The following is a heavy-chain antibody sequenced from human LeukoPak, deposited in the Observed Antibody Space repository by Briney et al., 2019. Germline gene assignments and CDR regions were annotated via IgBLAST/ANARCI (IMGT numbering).Heavy chain of an antibody. CDR2: INSDGSST. CDR3: ARSHYYDSSGYYYYYYGMDV. CDR1: GFTFSRYW. D-gene: IGHD3-22*01. Sequence: PGGSLRLSCAASGFTFSRYWMHWVRQAPGKGLVWVSRINSDGSSTSYADSVKGRFTISRDNAKNTLYLQMNSLRAEDTALYYCARSHYYDSSGYYYYYYGMDVWGQGTTVTVSS. V-gene: IGHV3-74*01. J-gene: IGHJ6*02.